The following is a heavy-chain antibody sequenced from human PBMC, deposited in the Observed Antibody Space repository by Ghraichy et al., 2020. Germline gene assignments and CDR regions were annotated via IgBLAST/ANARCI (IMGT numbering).Heavy chain of an antibody. V-gene: IGHV3-23*01. CDR3: AKLPRSGFTSYFYYMDV. Sequence: GGSLRLSCVTSGLTFNFYAMTWVRQAPGKGLEWVSSVTASGGLTYYADSVKGRFTISRDNSKNTLYLHMDTLKAEDTAIYYCAKLPRSGFTSYFYYMDVWGKGTTVTVSS. CDR2: VTASGGLT. J-gene: IGHJ6*03. CDR1: GLTFNFYA. D-gene: IGHD3-3*01.